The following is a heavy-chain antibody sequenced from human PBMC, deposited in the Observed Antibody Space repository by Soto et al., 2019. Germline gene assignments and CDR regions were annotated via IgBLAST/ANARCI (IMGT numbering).Heavy chain of an antibody. CDR1: GRSISSSSYY. V-gene: IGHV4-39*01. J-gene: IGHJ6*02. Sequence: PSETLSLTCTVSGRSISSSSYYWVWIRQPPGKGLEWIGSIYYSGSTYYNPSLKSRVTISVDTSKNQFSLKLSSVTAADTAVYYCAAHSSGWPYYYYYGMDVWGQGTTVT. CDR3: AAHSSGWPYYYYYGMDV. CDR2: IYYSGST. D-gene: IGHD6-19*01.